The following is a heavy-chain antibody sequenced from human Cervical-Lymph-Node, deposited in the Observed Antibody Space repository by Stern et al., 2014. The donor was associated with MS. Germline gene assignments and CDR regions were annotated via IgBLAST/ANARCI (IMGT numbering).Heavy chain of an antibody. CDR3: ATAGEYGGPYYFDS. D-gene: IGHD4-23*01. Sequence: QVQLVQSGAEVKKPGASVKVSCKGPGNTLTEYSMHWVRQAPGKGLEWMGGFDPEDGYTFYAQKFQGRVIMTEDATTDRAFMELSSLTSEDTAFYYCATAGEYGGPYYFDSWGQGTLVIVSS. CDR1: GNTLTEYS. J-gene: IGHJ4*02. CDR2: FDPEDGYT. V-gene: IGHV1-24*01.